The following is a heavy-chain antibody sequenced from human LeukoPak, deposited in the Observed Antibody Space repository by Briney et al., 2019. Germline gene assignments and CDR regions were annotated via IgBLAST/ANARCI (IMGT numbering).Heavy chain of an antibody. CDR1: GYSFTSYW. Sequence: GESLKISCKGSGYSFTSYWIGWVRQMPGKGLEWMGIIYPGDSDTRYSPSFQGQVAISADKSISTAYLQWSSLKASDTAMYYCARSVVVVAAYFDYWGQGTLVTVSS. CDR3: ARSVVVVAAYFDY. CDR2: IYPGDSDT. D-gene: IGHD2-15*01. J-gene: IGHJ4*02. V-gene: IGHV5-51*01.